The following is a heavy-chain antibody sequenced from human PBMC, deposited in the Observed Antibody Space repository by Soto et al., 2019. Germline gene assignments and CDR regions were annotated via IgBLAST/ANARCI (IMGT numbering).Heavy chain of an antibody. CDR3: AREGALKPFSS. J-gene: IGHJ5*02. Sequence: GGSLRLSCVASGFTFSSSRMNWVRLAPGKGLEWVSHISGSSVYIHYADSVKGRFTISRDNAKNSVYLQMDSLRVEDTAVYYCAREGALKPFSSWGQGALVTVSS. CDR2: ISGSSVYI. V-gene: IGHV3-21*01. CDR1: GFTFSSSR.